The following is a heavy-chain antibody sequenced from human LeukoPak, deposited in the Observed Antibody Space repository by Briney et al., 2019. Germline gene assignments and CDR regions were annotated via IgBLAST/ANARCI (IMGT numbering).Heavy chain of an antibody. J-gene: IGHJ3*02. CDR1: GFTFDDYA. V-gene: IGHV3-9*03. D-gene: IGHD6-19*01. CDR2: ISWNSGSI. CDR3: AKDISSGWYLYAFDI. Sequence: GRSLRLSCAASGFTFDDYAMHWVRQAPGKGLEWVSGISWNSGSIGYADSVKGRFTISRDNAKNSLYLQMNSLRAEDMALYYCAKDISSGWYLYAFDIWGQGTMATVSS.